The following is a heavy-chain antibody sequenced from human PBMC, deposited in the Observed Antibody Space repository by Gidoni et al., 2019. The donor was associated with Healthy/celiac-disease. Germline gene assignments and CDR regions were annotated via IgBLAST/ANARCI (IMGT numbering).Heavy chain of an antibody. Sequence: QVQLVQSGAEVKKPGSSVKVSCKASGGTFSSYAISWVRQAPGQGLEWMGGIIPIFGTANYAQKFQGRVTITADESTSTAYMELSSLRSEDTAVYYCANVYYYDSSGYSGTDYYFDYWGQGTLVTVSS. CDR2: IIPIFGTA. D-gene: IGHD3-22*01. CDR3: ANVYYYDSSGYSGTDYYFDY. CDR1: GGTFSSYA. J-gene: IGHJ4*02. V-gene: IGHV1-69*01.